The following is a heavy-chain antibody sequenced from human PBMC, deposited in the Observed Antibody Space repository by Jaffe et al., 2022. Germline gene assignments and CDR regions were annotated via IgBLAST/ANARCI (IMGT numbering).Heavy chain of an antibody. V-gene: IGHV7-4-1*02. J-gene: IGHJ4*02. CDR2: LNTNTGDP. D-gene: IGHD1-26*01. Sequence: QVQLVQSGSELKKPGASVRVSCKASGYTFTSYTMNWVRQAPGQGLEWMGWLNTNTGDPTYAPGFTGRFVFSVDTSVSTAFLQISSLKAEDTAVYYCSRVGPTNPADYWGQGTLVTVSS. CDR1: GYTFTSYT. CDR3: SRVGPTNPADY.